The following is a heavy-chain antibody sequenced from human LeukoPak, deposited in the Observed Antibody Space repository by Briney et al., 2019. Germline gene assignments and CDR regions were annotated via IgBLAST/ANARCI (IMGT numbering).Heavy chain of an antibody. CDR1: GGSFSGYY. CDR3: ARAKYDILTGGAKRKYYYMDV. J-gene: IGHJ6*03. V-gene: IGHV4-34*01. Sequence: SETLSLTCAVYGGSFSGYYWSWIRQPPGKGLEWIGEINHSGSTNYNPSLKSRVTISVDTSKNQFSLKLSSVTAADTAVYYCARAKYDILTGGAKRKYYYMDVWGKGTTVTVSS. D-gene: IGHD3-9*01. CDR2: INHSGST.